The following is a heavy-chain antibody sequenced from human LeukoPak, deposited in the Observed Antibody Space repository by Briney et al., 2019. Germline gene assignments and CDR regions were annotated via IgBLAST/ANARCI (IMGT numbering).Heavy chain of an antibody. Sequence: GGSLRLSCEASGFSFSSYWMHWVRQAPGEGPVWVSLIRSDGTTSYADSVKGRFTISRDNAKNTLYLLMNSLRAEDPAVYYCARDLGSGTPLDCRGQGTLVTVSS. CDR1: GFSFSSYW. CDR2: IRSDGTT. J-gene: IGHJ4*02. CDR3: ARDLGSGTPLDC. V-gene: IGHV3-74*01. D-gene: IGHD1-7*01.